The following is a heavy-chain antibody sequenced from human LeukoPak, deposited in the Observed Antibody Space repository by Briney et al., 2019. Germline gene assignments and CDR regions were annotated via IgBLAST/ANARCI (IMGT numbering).Heavy chain of an antibody. CDR2: ISAYNGNT. J-gene: IGHJ4*02. D-gene: IGHD3-3*01. CDR1: GYTFTSYG. CDR3: ARDKSHGFLEWLVY. Sequence: ASVKVSCKASGYTFTSYGISWVRQAPGQGLEWMGWISAYNGNTNYAQRLQGRVTMTTDTSTSTAYMELRSLRSDDTAVYYCARDKSHGFLEWLVYWGQGTLVTVSS. V-gene: IGHV1-18*01.